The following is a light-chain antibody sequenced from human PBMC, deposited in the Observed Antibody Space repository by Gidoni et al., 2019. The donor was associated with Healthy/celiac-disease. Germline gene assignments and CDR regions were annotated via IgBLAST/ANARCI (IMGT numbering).Light chain of an antibody. CDR1: KLGDKY. CDR3: QAWDSSTVV. Sequence: SYELTQPPSVSVSPGQTASITCSGDKLGDKYACWYQQKPGQSPVLVIYQDSKRPSGIPGRFSGSNSGSTATLTIIGTQAMDEADYYCQAWDSSTVVFGGGTKLTVL. CDR2: QDS. V-gene: IGLV3-1*01. J-gene: IGLJ2*01.